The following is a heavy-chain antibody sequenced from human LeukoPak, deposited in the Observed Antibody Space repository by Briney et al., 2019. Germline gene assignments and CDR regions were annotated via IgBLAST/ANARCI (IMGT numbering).Heavy chain of an antibody. Sequence: SVKVSCKASGGTFSSYAISWVRQAPGQGLEWMGRIIPILGIANYAQKFQGRVTITADKSTSTAYMELSSLRSEDTAVYYRASATTVTTFSDYWGQGTLVTVSS. CDR1: GGTFSSYA. V-gene: IGHV1-69*04. J-gene: IGHJ4*02. CDR3: ASATTVTTFSDY. CDR2: IIPILGIA. D-gene: IGHD4-17*01.